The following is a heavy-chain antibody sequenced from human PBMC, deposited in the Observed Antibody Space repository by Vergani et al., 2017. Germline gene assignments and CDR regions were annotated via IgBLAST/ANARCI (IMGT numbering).Heavy chain of an antibody. V-gene: IGHV3-30*02. J-gene: IGHJ5*02. D-gene: IGHD1-7*01. CDR1: GFSFPGYA. CDR2: TRPHEDGA. Sequence: VQLVESGGGLVQPGGSLRLSCEASGFSFPGYAMSWVRQAPGKGLESVTFTRPHEDGAFYSASVRGRFTVSRDNSKNTLYLEMNRLNVDDTAIYYCGKTQGTVVGTWWFDPWGQGTPVTVSS. CDR3: GKTQGTVVGTWWFDP.